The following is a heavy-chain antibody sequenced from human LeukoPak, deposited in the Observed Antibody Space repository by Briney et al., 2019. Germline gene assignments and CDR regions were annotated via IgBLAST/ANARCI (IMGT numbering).Heavy chain of an antibody. J-gene: IGHJ5*02. D-gene: IGHD4-17*01. Sequence: GGSPRLSCAASGFTFSSYAMSWVRQAPGKGLEWVSAISGSGGSTYYADSVKGRFTISRDNSKNTLYLQMNSLRAEDTAVYYCAKEDGDYVITHWFDPWGQGTLVTVSS. V-gene: IGHV3-23*01. CDR2: ISGSGGST. CDR3: AKEDGDYVITHWFDP. CDR1: GFTFSSYA.